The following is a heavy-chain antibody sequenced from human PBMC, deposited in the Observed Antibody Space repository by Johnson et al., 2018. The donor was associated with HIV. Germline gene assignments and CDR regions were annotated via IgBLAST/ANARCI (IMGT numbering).Heavy chain of an antibody. V-gene: IGHV3-30-3*01. CDR1: GFTFSSYA. CDR2: ISYDGSNK. D-gene: IGHD3-3*01. Sequence: QVQLVESGGGVVQPGRSLRISCAASGFTFSSYAMNWVRQAPGKGLEWVAVISYDGSNKYYADSVKGRFTISRDNSKNTRYLQMNSLRAEDTAVYYCARVSRLAILRFLEWSGAFDIWGQGTMVTVSS. J-gene: IGHJ3*02. CDR3: ARVSRLAILRFLEWSGAFDI.